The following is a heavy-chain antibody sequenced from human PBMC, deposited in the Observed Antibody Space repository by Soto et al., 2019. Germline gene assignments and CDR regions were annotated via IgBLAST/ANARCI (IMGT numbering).Heavy chain of an antibody. V-gene: IGHV4-39*01. CDR3: ARQVVDIVATGYFDY. D-gene: IGHD5-12*01. CDR2: IYYSGST. Sequence: QLQLQESGPGLVKPSETLSLTCTVSGGSISSSSYYWGWIRQPPGKGLEWIGSIYYSGSTYYNPSLKSRVTISVDTSKNQFSLKLSSATAADTAVYYCARQVVDIVATGYFDYWGQGTLVTVSS. CDR1: GGSISSSSYY. J-gene: IGHJ4*02.